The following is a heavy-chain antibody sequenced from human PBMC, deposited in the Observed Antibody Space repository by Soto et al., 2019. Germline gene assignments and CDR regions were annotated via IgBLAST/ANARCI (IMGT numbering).Heavy chain of an antibody. CDR3: AKTRPDVRMGDLDY. D-gene: IGHD3-16*01. J-gene: IGHJ4*02. CDR1: SFTFSNYA. CDR2: ISGSGAGT. Sequence: GGSLRLSCAASSFTFSNYAMSWVRQAPGRGLEWVSSISGSGAGTYYADSVKGRFTISRDNSRDTLYLQMNSLRAEDTAVYYCAKTRPDVRMGDLDYWGQGTLVTVSS. V-gene: IGHV3-23*01.